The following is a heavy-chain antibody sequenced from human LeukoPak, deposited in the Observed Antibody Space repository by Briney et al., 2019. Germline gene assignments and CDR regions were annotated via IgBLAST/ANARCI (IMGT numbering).Heavy chain of an antibody. CDR1: GFTFSSYS. V-gene: IGHV3-21*01. CDR2: ISSSSSYI. J-gene: IGHJ2*01. D-gene: IGHD4-17*01. Sequence: GGSLRLSCAASGFTFSSYSMNWVRQAPGEGLEWVSSISSSSSYIYYADSVKGRFTISRDNAKNSLYLQMNSLRAEDTAVYYCATHYGSLYFDLWGRGTLVTVSS. CDR3: ATHYGSLYFDL.